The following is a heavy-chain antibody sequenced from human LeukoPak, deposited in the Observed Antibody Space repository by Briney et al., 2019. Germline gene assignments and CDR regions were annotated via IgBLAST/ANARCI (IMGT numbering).Heavy chain of an antibody. J-gene: IGHJ6*02. CDR2: ISYDGSNK. D-gene: IGHD1-14*01. V-gene: IGHV3-30*04. Sequence: GGSLRLSCATSGFTFSDYAMHWVRQAPGEGLEWVAVISYDGSNKYYADSVKGRFTISRDYSKNTVYLQMNNLRTEDSAVYYCARPGGVGSYYYYYVMDVWGQGATVTVSS. CDR3: ARPGGVGSYYYYYVMDV. CDR1: GFTFSDYA.